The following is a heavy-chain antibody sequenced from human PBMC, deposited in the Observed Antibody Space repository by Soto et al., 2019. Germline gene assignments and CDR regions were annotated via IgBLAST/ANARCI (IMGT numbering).Heavy chain of an antibody. Sequence: QVQLQESGPGLVKPSQTLSLTCTVSGGSITSGGYCWTWIRQHPVKGLEWMGHIYYSGSTSYNPSLKNRVTIPIDTSKNQFSLKLTSVTAADTAVYYCARDGDYYGSGSPPLLSRWGQGTLVTVSS. J-gene: IGHJ4*02. V-gene: IGHV4-31*03. CDR3: ARDGDYYGSGSPPLLSR. CDR1: GGSITSGGYC. D-gene: IGHD3-10*01. CDR2: IYYSGST.